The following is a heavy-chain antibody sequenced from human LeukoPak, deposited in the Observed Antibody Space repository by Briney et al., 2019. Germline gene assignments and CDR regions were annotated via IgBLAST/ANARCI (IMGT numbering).Heavy chain of an antibody. D-gene: IGHD2-2*01. CDR2: INHRGST. CDR3: ARDLRGFRDIVVVPAVFSFDY. CDR1: GGSFSGYY. J-gene: IGHJ4*02. V-gene: IGHV4-34*01. Sequence: SETLSLTCAVYGGSFSGYYWSWIRQPPGKGLEWIGEINHRGSTNYNPSLKSRVTISVDTSKNQFSLKLSSVTAADTAVYYCARDLRGFRDIVVVPAVFSFDYWGQGTLVTVSS.